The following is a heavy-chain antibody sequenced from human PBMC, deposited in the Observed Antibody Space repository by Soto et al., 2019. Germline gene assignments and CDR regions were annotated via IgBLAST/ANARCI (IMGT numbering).Heavy chain of an antibody. D-gene: IGHD2-2*03. CDR1: GGSFSGYY. CDR2: INDRGRT. CDR3: ARDGFCTSTNCRMGNWFDP. J-gene: IGHJ5*02. V-gene: IGHV4-34*01. Sequence: SETLSLTCAVYGGSFSGYYWTWIREAPGKGLEGIGAINDRGRTYNPSLESRVTMSVDTSKNQFSLKLSSVTAADTAVYYCARDGFCTSTNCRMGNWFDPWGQGTLVTVSS.